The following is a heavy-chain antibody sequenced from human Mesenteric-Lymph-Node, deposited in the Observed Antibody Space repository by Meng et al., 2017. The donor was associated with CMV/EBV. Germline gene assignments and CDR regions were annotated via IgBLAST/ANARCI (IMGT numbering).Heavy chain of an antibody. J-gene: IGHJ3*02. D-gene: IGHD6-19*01. CDR3: ARDRGDLAVNI. CDR1: GFTFSSYA. Sequence: GESLKISCAASGFTFSSYAMHWVRQVPGKGLEWVAFIRFDGSNKFYADSVKGRFTISRDNSKNTLYLQMNSLKAEDTAVYYCARDRGDLAVNIWGQGTMVTVSS. V-gene: IGHV3-30*02. CDR2: IRFDGSNK.